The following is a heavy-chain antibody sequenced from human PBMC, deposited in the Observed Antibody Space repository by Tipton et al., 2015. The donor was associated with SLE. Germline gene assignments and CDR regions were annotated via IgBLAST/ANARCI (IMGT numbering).Heavy chain of an antibody. CDR3: ARHDYDDNGYYMHFFDY. CDR2: IYQSGNT. CDR1: GGSISSGYY. Sequence: TLSLTCTVSGGSISSGYYWGWIRQPPGKGLEWIGSIYQSGNTYHNPSLKSRISMSIDTFKNQVFLRLDSVTAADTAVYYCARHDYDDNGYYMHFFDYWGQGTLVTVSS. V-gene: IGHV4-38-2*02. J-gene: IGHJ4*02. D-gene: IGHD3-22*01.